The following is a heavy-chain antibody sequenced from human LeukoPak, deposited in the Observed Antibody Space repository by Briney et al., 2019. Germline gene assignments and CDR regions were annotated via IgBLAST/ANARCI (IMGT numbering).Heavy chain of an antibody. V-gene: IGHV3-66*01. CDR2: IYSGGST. D-gene: IGHD6-13*01. Sequence: PGGSLRLSCAASGFTVSSNYMSWVRQAPGKGLEWVSVIYSGGSTYYADSVKGRFTISRDNSKNTLYLQMNSLRAEDTAVYYCARDEARGRSSSWYGGLDYWGQGTLVTVSS. CDR1: GFTVSSNY. J-gene: IGHJ4*02. CDR3: ARDEARGRSSSWYGGLDY.